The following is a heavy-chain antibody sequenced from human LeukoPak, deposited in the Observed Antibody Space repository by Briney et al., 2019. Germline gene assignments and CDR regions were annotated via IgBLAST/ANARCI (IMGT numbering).Heavy chain of an antibody. V-gene: IGHV3-53*01. J-gene: IGHJ4*02. CDR3: ATVQLWSSYYYDY. CDR1: GFTVNSNY. Sequence: GGSLRLSCAASGFTVNSNYMSWVRQAPGQGLEWVSLLYRGGSTYYADSVKGRFTISRNNAENTLYLQMNSLRAEDTAVYFWATVQLWSSYYYDYWGQGTLVSVSS. CDR2: LYRGGST. D-gene: IGHD3-3*01.